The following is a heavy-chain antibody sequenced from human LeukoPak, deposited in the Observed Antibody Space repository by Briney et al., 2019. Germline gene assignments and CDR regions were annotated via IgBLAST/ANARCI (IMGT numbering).Heavy chain of an antibody. CDR1: GFSFSTYW. CDR3: ARALYPNAGIFDY. CDR2: IDQDGSEK. Sequence: PGGSLSLSCAASGFSFSTYWMSWVRQAPGKGLEWVANIDQDGSEKHYVDSMKGRFSISRENARNSLYLQMNSLRAEDTAVYYCARALYPNAGIFDYWGQGTLVTVSS. D-gene: IGHD2-15*01. V-gene: IGHV3-7*01. J-gene: IGHJ4*02.